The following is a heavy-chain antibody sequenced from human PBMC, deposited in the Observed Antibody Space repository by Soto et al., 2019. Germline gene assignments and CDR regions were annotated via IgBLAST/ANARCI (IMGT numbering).Heavy chain of an antibody. Sequence: GGSLRLSCAASGFTFSSYAMHWVRQAPGKGLEWVAVISYDGSNKYYADSVKGRFTISRDNSKNTLYLQMNSLRAEDTAVYYCARVNYGPGDYWGQGTLVTVSS. CDR3: ARVNYGPGDY. CDR1: GFTFSSYA. V-gene: IGHV3-30-3*01. CDR2: ISYDGSNK. D-gene: IGHD1-7*01. J-gene: IGHJ4*02.